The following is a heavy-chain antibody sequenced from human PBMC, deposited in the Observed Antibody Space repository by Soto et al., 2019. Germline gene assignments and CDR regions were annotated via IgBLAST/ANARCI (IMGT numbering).Heavy chain of an antibody. Sequence: EVQLVESGGGLVQPGGSLRLSCAASGFTFSSYWMSWVRQAPGKGLEWVANIKQDGSEKYYVDSVKGRFTISRDNAKNSLYLQMTSLRAEDTAVYYCARPTTPYYFDYWGQGTLVTVSS. V-gene: IGHV3-7*01. D-gene: IGHD2-15*01. CDR3: ARPTTPYYFDY. CDR1: GFTFSSYW. CDR2: IKQDGSEK. J-gene: IGHJ4*02.